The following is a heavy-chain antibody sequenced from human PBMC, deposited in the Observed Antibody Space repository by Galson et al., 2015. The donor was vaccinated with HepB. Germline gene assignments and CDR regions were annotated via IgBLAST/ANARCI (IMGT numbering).Heavy chain of an antibody. D-gene: IGHD3/OR15-3a*01. J-gene: IGHJ4*02. V-gene: IGHV3-21*01. CDR2: ISSSSSYI. CDR3: SSGRGLY. Sequence: SLRLSCAASGFTFRTYTMNWVRQAPGKGLEWVSSISSSSSYIYYADSVKGRFTISRDNAKNSLFLRMNSLRAEDTALYYCSSGRGLYWGQGTLVTVSS. CDR1: GFTFRTYT.